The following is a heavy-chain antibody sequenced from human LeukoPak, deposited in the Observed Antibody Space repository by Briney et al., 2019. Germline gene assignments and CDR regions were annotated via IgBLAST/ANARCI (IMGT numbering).Heavy chain of an antibody. J-gene: IGHJ1*01. CDR1: AFTFSSYD. CDR2: ISPDGNNR. Sequence: PGGSLRLSCAASAFTFSSYDIHWVRQAPGKGLEWVAVISPDGNNRYYADSVKGRFTISRDNAKNSLYLQMNSLRVEDTGVYYCARALDLQHWGQGTLVTVSS. V-gene: IGHV3-30*03. CDR3: ARALDLQH.